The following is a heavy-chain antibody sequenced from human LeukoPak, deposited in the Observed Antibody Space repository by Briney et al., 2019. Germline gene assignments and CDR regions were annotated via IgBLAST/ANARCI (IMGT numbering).Heavy chain of an antibody. J-gene: IGHJ4*02. CDR3: ASGGVVYGACCDF. D-gene: IGHD3-16*01. Sequence: GGSLRLSCEASGITLSHYATSGVRQAPGKGLEWGSAISGSGGNIYHADFVKGRFTISRDNHKNTLYLQMNSLGVEDTAVYYCASGGVVYGACCDFWGQGTLVTVSS. CDR2: ISGSGGNI. V-gene: IGHV3-23*01. CDR1: GITLSHYA.